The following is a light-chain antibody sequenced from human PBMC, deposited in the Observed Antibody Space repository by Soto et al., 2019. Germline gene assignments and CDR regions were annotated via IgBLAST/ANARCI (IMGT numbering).Light chain of an antibody. CDR2: AAS. Sequence: EIVLTQSPGTLSLSPGERAALSFRSSHSVSNNYLAWYQQKPGQAPRLVIYAASTRATGIPDRFSGSVSGTEFTLTISSLQSEDFAVYYCQQYNEWPPFTFGQGTRLEIK. J-gene: IGKJ5*01. CDR3: QQYNEWPPFT. V-gene: IGKV3-15*01. CDR1: HSVSNN.